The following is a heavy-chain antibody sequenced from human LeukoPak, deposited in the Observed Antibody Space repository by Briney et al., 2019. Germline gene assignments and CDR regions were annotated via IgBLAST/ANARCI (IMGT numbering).Heavy chain of an antibody. CDR3: ARADPTSEHYGSGSYYCAFDY. J-gene: IGHJ4*02. CDR2: ISAYNGNT. D-gene: IGHD3-10*01. CDR1: GYTFTSYG. V-gene: IGHV1-18*01. Sequence: GASVKVSCKASGYTFTSYGISWVRQAPGQGLEWVGWISAYNGNTNYAQKLQGRVTMTTDTSTSTAYMELRSLRSDDTAVYYCARADPTSEHYGSGSYYCAFDYWGQGTLVTVSS.